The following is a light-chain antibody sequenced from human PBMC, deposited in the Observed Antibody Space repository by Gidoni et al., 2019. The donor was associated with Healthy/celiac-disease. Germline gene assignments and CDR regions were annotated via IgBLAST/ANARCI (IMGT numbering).Light chain of an antibody. CDR3: QQRSNWPPL. V-gene: IGKV3-11*01. CDR2: DAS. J-gene: IGKJ2*01. Sequence: ESVLTQSPATLYLSPGERATLPCRASQSVSSYLAWYQQKPGQAPRLLIYDASNRATGIPARFSGSGSGTDFTLTISSLEPEDFAVYYCQQRSNWPPLFGQGTKLEIK. CDR1: QSVSSY.